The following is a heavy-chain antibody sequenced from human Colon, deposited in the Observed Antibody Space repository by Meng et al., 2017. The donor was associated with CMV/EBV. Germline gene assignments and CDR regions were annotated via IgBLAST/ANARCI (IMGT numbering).Heavy chain of an antibody. V-gene: IGHV3-11*01. CDR3: ARVEGDIVLMVYAIGGGYFDY. Sequence: GESLKISCAASGFTFSDYYMSWIRQAPGKGLEWVSYISSSGSTIYYADSVKGRFTISRDNAKNSLYLQMNSLRAEDTAVYYCARVEGDIVLMVYAIGGGYFDYWGQETLVTVSS. D-gene: IGHD2-8*01. J-gene: IGHJ4*02. CDR2: ISSSGSTI. CDR1: GFTFSDYY.